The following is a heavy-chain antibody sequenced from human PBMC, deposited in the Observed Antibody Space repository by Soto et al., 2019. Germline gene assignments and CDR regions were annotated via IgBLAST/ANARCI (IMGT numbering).Heavy chain of an antibody. V-gene: IGHV4-30-2*01. J-gene: IGHJ4*02. D-gene: IGHD5-12*01. CDR2: IYHSGST. Sequence: QLQLQESGSGLVKHSQTLCLTCAVSGGSISSGGYSWSWIRQPPGKGLEWIGYIYHSGSTYYNPSLKSRVTISVDRSKNQFSLKLSSVTAADTAVYYCAAGGGLPRYYWGQGTLVTVSS. CDR1: GGSISSGGYS. CDR3: AAGGGLPRYY.